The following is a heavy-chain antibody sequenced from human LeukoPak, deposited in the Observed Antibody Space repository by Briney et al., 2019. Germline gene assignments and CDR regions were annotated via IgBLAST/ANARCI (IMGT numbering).Heavy chain of an antibody. J-gene: IGHJ5*02. CDR2: VQQDGSEK. CDR3: AAYSSSSGWLDP. CDR1: GFTISRFW. D-gene: IGHD6-6*01. V-gene: IGHV3-7*05. Sequence: GGSLRLSCGASGFTISRFWMTWVRQAPGKGLEGVANVQQDGSEKYYVDSVKGRFTISRDNAKNLLYLQMNSLRAEDTALYYCAAYSSSSGWLDPWGQGTLVIVSS.